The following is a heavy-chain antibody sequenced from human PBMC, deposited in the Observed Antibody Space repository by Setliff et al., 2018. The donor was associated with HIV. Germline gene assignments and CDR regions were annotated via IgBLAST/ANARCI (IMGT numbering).Heavy chain of an antibody. D-gene: IGHD6-19*01. CDR3: ARGNIAVRDFDS. V-gene: IGHV1-2*02. J-gene: IGHJ4*02. CDR1: GYTFTGYY. Sequence: ASVKVSCKASGYTFTGYYMHWVRQAPGQGLEWMGWINPNSGDTNYAQKFQGRVTMTTDTSISTAYMELSRLRSDDTAVYYCARGNIAVRDFDSWGQGTLVTVSS. CDR2: INPNSGDT.